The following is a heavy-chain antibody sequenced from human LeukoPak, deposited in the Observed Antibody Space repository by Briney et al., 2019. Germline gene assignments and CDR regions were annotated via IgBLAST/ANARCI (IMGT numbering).Heavy chain of an antibody. CDR3: ARAPGYSSGWTFDY. CDR1: GFTFSSYW. V-gene: IGHV3-74*01. Sequence: GGSLRLSCAASGFTFSSYWMHWVRHAPGKGLVWVSRINTDGSSTSYADSVKGRFTISRDNAKNTLYLQMNSLRAEDTAVYYCARAPGYSSGWTFDYWGQGTLVTVSS. D-gene: IGHD6-19*01. CDR2: INTDGSST. J-gene: IGHJ4*02.